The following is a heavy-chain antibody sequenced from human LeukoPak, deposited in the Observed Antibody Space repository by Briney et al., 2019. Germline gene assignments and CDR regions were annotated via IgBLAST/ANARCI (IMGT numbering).Heavy chain of an antibody. CDR3: AKRGVVIRVFLVGFHKEAYYFDS. J-gene: IGHJ4*02. CDR2: LSGSGGRT. D-gene: IGHD3-10*01. V-gene: IGHV3-23*01. CDR1: GITLSNYG. Sequence: GGSLRLSCAVSGITLSNYGMSWVRQAPGKGLEWVAGLSGSGGRTNYADSVQGRFTNSRDNPKNTLYLQMNSLRAEDTAVYFCAKRGVVIRVFLVGFHKEAYYFDSWGQGALVTVSS.